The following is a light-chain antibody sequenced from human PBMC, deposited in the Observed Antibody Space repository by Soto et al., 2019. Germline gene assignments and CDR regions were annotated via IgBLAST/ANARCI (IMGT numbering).Light chain of an antibody. Sequence: EIVMTQSPATLSVSPGERATLSCRASQSVNSNLAWYQQKPGQAPRLLIYGASTRVAGIPARFSDSGSETTFTLTISRLQPEDFALYFCQQYDASPFTFGPGTKVDI. V-gene: IGKV3-15*01. CDR3: QQYDASPFT. J-gene: IGKJ3*01. CDR1: QSVNSN. CDR2: GAS.